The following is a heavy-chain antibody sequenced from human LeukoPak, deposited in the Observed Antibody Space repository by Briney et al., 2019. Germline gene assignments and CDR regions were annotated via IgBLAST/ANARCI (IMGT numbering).Heavy chain of an antibody. D-gene: IGHD3-10*01. V-gene: IGHV4-59*01. CDR3: ARDGGYGSGSAL. Sequence: SETLSLTCTVSGGSISNYYWTWIRQPPGKGLEWIGSIYYDGSANYNPSLKSRVTISLDTPKNQFSLKLSSVTAADTAVYYCARDGGYGSGSALWGQGTLITVSS. CDR1: GGSISNYY. J-gene: IGHJ4*02. CDR2: IYYDGSA.